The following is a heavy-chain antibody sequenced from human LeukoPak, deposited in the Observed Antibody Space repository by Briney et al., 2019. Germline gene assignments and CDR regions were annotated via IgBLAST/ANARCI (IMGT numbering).Heavy chain of an antibody. V-gene: IGHV4-34*01. J-gene: IGHJ4*02. Sequence: PSETLSLTCAVYGGSFSDYYWSWIREPPGKGLEWIGEINHSGSTNYNPSLKSRVTISVDTSKIQFSLKLSSVTAADTAVYYCARTDYREWGQGTLVTVSS. CDR1: GGSFSDYY. CDR2: INHSGST. D-gene: IGHD4-11*01. CDR3: ARTDYRE.